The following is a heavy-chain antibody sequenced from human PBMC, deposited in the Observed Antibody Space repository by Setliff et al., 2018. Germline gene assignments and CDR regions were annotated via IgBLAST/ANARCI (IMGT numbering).Heavy chain of an antibody. Sequence: SETLSLTCNVSGASIRNFYWTWIRQPPGKGLEWIGYVHFTGSTNSNPSLKSRVTMSVDTSKNQFSLKLNSVTAADTATYYCARDRSYYASGSFTKWFDYWGQGALVTVSS. CDR1: GASIRNFY. V-gene: IGHV4-59*01. D-gene: IGHD3-10*01. CDR2: VHFTGST. CDR3: ARDRSYYASGSFTKWFDY. J-gene: IGHJ4*02.